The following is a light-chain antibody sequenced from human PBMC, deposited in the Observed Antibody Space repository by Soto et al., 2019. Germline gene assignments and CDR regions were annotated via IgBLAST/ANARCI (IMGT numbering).Light chain of an antibody. V-gene: IGKV1-27*01. J-gene: IGKJ3*01. CDR2: AAS. Sequence: DIQMTQSPSSLSASVGDRVTITCRASQGISNYLAWYQQKPGKVPKLLIYAASTLQSGVPSRISGSGSGTEFTLTISSLQPEDVATYYCQKYNSAPQTFGPGTKVDIK. CDR3: QKYNSAPQT. CDR1: QGISNY.